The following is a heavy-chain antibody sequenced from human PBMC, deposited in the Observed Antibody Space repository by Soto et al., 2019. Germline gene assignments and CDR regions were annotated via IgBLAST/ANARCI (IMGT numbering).Heavy chain of an antibody. CDR3: ARDRYCGGDCWEHYYYSGMDV. J-gene: IGHJ6*02. Sequence: EVQLVESGGGLVQPGGSLRLSCAASGFTFSSYSMNWVRQAPGKGLEWVSYISSSSSTIYYADSVKGRFTISRDNAKNSLYLQMNSLRDEDTAVYYCARDRYCGGDCWEHYYYSGMDVWGQGTTVTVSS. V-gene: IGHV3-48*02. CDR1: GFTFSSYS. D-gene: IGHD2-21*02. CDR2: ISSSSSTI.